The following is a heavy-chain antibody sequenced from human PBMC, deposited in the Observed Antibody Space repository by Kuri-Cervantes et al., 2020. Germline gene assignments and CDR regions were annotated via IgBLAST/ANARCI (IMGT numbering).Heavy chain of an antibody. Sequence: SETLSLTCAISGDSVSSNSAAWNWIRQSPPRGLEWLGRTYYRSKWYNDYAVSVKSRITINPDTSKNQFSLQLNSVTPEDTAVYYCVRSSHGGYSSSWLFDYWGQGTLVTVSS. CDR3: VRSSHGGYSSSWLFDY. V-gene: IGHV6-1*01. J-gene: IGHJ4*02. CDR2: TYYRSKWYN. D-gene: IGHD6-13*01. CDR1: GDSVSSNSAA.